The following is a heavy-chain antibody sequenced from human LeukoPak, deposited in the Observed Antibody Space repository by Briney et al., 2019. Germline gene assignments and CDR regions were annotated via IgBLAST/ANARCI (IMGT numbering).Heavy chain of an antibody. J-gene: IGHJ5*02. D-gene: IGHD2-2*01. CDR1: GGSISSSSYY. V-gene: IGHV4-39*01. CDR3: ARQRYCSSTSCSYGDWFDP. Sequence: SETLSLTYTVSGGSISSSSYYWGWIRQPPGKGLEWIGSIYYSGSTYYNPSLKSRVTISVDTSKNQFSLKLSSVTAADTAVYYCARQRYCSSTSCSYGDWFDPWGQGTLVTVSS. CDR2: IYYSGST.